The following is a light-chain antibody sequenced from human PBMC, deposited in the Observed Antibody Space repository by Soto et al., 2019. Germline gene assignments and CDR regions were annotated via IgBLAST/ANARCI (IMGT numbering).Light chain of an antibody. V-gene: IGKV3-11*01. Sequence: EIVLTQSPATLSLSPGERATLSCRASQSVGTYLAWYQHNPCQAPRLLIYDASNRATGIPARFSGSGSGTDFTLTISSSEPEHLAVYYCQPRYNSPNTFCQGTKWEIK. CDR2: DAS. CDR1: QSVGTY. CDR3: QPRYNSPNT. J-gene: IGKJ2*01.